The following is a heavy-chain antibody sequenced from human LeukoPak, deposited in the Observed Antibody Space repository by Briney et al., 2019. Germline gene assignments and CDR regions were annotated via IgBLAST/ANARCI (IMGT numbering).Heavy chain of an antibody. CDR1: GFTFSSYS. Sequence: SGGSLRLSCAASGFTFSSYSMNWGRQAPGKGLEWVSSISRGGDYTYSEDSVKGRFTISRDNAKDSLYLQLNSLRAEYTAVYYCARDFMAVAGTGFDDCGEGTLVTVAS. CDR3: ARDFMAVAGTGFDD. CDR2: ISRGGDYT. D-gene: IGHD6-19*01. J-gene: IGHJ4*02. V-gene: IGHV3-21*01.